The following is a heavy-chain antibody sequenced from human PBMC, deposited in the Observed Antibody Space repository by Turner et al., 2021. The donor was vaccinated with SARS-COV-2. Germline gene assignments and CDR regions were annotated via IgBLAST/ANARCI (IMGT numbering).Heavy chain of an antibody. J-gene: IGHJ6*02. CDR3: ARVGIAAAGPTFYYYYYGMDV. CDR1: GFSFSSYW. Sequence: EVQLVESGGGLVQPVGSLRLSCAASGFSFSSYWMHWVRQAPGKGLVWVARMNIDGSSTSYADSVKCRFTISRDNAKNTLYLQMNSLRAEDTAVYYCARVGIAAAGPTFYYYYYGMDVWGQGTMVTVSS. D-gene: IGHD6-13*01. CDR2: MNIDGSST. V-gene: IGHV3-74*01.